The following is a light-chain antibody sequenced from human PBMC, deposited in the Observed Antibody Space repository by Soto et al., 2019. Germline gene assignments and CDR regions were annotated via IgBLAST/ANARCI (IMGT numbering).Light chain of an antibody. CDR3: HPSIPQTT. V-gene: IGKV1-5*01. CDR1: QSVSGW. Sequence: DIQMTLSPYTLSASVGDRVTITCRASQSVSGWLAWYQQKPGKAPNLLIYDASRLQSGVPSRFSGSGSGTDFTLTIISLQPDDFPTYSSHPSIPQTTFAQRTKLDIK. CDR2: DAS. J-gene: IGKJ1*01.